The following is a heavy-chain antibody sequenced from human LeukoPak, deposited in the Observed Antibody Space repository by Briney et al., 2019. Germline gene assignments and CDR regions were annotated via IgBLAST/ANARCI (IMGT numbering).Heavy chain of an antibody. CDR3: TRSPYASGSYYLFDY. CDR1: GFTFSSYG. CDR2: IWYDGSNK. J-gene: IGHJ4*02. D-gene: IGHD3-10*01. Sequence: PGRSLRLSCAASGFTFSSYGMHWVRQAPGKGLEWVAVIWYDGSNKYYADSVKGRFTISRDNSKNTLYLQMNSLRAEDTAVYYCTRSPYASGSYYLFDYWSQGTLVTVSS. V-gene: IGHV3-33*01.